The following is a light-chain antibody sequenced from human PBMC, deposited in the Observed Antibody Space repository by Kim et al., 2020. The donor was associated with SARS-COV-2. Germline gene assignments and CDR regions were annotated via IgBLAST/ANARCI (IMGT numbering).Light chain of an antibody. V-gene: IGKV1-39*01. CDR2: AAS. CDR1: QSISNH. J-gene: IGKJ3*01. CDR3: QQSYITPFT. Sequence: DIQMTQSPSSLSASVGDRVTISCRTSQSISNHLNWYHQKPGRAPKLLIYAASTLQGGVPSRFSGSGSETDFTLTISSLQPEDFATYFCQQSYITPFTFGPGTTVDIK.